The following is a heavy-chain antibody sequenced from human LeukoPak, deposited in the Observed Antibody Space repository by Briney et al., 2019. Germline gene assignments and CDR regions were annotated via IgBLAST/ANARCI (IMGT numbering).Heavy chain of an antibody. J-gene: IGHJ4*02. Sequence: GGSLRLSCAASGFTFSFYAMGWVRQAPGKGLGWVSGITASGGGTYNADSVKGRFTISRDNSKNTLYLQVSSLRAEDTAVYYCAKGYGAGWSQFFDYWGQGTLVSVSS. V-gene: IGHV3-23*01. CDR2: ITASGGGT. CDR3: AKGYGAGWSQFFDY. D-gene: IGHD6-19*01. CDR1: GFTFSFYA.